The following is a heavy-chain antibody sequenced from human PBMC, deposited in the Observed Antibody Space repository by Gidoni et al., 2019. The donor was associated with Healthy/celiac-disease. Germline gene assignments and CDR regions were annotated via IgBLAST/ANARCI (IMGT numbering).Heavy chain of an antibody. CDR2: ISYDGSNK. J-gene: IGHJ6*02. CDR3: AKDLLPVDCTNGVCYYYYYGMDV. CDR1: GFPFSSSG. D-gene: IGHD2-8*01. Sequence: QVQLVESGGGVVQPGRSLRLSCAASGFPFSSSGRPWVRQAPGKGLEWVAVISYDGSNKYYADSVKGRFTISRDNSKNTLYLQMNSLRAEDTAVYYCAKDLLPVDCTNGVCYYYYYGMDVWGQGTTVTVSS. V-gene: IGHV3-30*18.